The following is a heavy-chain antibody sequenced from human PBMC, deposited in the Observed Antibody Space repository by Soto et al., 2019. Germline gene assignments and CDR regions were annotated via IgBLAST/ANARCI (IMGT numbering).Heavy chain of an antibody. J-gene: IGHJ6*02. D-gene: IGHD6-19*01. CDR2: IIPIFGTA. CDR3: ASGTVAVAGTEDPTVYLYGMDV. Sequence: ASVKVSCKASGGTFSSYAISWVRQAPGQGLEWMGGIIPIFGTANYAQKFQGRVTITADESTSTAYMELSSLRSEDTAVYYCASGTVAVAGTEDPTVYLYGMDVWGQGTTVTVSS. CDR1: GGTFSSYA. V-gene: IGHV1-69*13.